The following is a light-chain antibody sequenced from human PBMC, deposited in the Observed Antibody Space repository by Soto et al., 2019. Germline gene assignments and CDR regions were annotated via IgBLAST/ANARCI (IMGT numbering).Light chain of an antibody. CDR2: GAS. CDR1: QSVSSSY. Sequence: PGGRVTLSCMASQSVSSSYLTWYQQKPGQAPRLLIYGASTRATSIPARFSGSGSGTDFTLTISSLQPEDFAVYYCQQDYNSGAFGQGTKVDIK. CDR3: QQDYNSGA. V-gene: IGKV3D-7*01. J-gene: IGKJ1*01.